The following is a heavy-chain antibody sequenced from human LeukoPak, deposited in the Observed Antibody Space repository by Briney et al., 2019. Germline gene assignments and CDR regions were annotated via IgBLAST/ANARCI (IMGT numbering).Heavy chain of an antibody. V-gene: IGHV3-21*01. Sequence: GGSLRLSCAASGFTFRTYSMNWVRQAPGKGLEWVSSISSTSTYIYYADSMKGRFIISRDNAKNTLYLQMNSLRAEDTAVYYCASVQWPGDYWGQGTLVTVSS. CDR1: GFTFRTYS. J-gene: IGHJ4*02. CDR3: ASVQWPGDY. D-gene: IGHD6-19*01. CDR2: ISSTSTYI.